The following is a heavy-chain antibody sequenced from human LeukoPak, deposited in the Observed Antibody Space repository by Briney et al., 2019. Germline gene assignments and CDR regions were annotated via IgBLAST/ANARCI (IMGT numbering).Heavy chain of an antibody. CDR1: GYTFTGYY. J-gene: IGHJ5*01. V-gene: IGHV1-2*04. CDR3: ARASSSWYQGWFDP. Sequence: GASVKVSCKASGYTFTGYYMHWVRQAPGQGLEWMGWINPNSGGTNYAQKFQGWVTMTRDTSISTAYMELSRLRSDDTAVYYCARASSSWYQGWFDPWGQGTLVTVSS. CDR2: INPNSGGT. D-gene: IGHD6-13*01.